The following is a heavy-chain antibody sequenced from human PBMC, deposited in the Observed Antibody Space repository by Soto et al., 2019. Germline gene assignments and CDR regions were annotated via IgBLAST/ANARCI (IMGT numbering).Heavy chain of an antibody. CDR1: EFTCGTCW. Sequence: ELQLVESGGDLVQPGGSLSLSCEGAEFTCGTCWMGWVRQSPGKGPEWVANIKQDGSEKFYLDSVKGRFTISRDNAKKSLYLQMNSLRAEDTAVYYCTREKNWGQGTLVTVSS. J-gene: IGHJ4*02. CDR2: IKQDGSEK. V-gene: IGHV3-7*05. CDR3: TREKN.